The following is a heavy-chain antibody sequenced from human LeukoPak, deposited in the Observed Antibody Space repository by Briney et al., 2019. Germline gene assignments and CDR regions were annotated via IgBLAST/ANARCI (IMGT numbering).Heavy chain of an antibody. J-gene: IGHJ4*02. D-gene: IGHD2-2*02. CDR1: GYTFTGYD. CDR2: INPNSGGT. Sequence: ASVKVSCKASGYTFTGYDMHWVRQGPGQGLEWMGWINPNSGGTNYAQKFQGRVTMTRDTSISTAYMELSRLRSDDTAVYYCARGLCSTSCHTDYWGQGTLVTVSS. CDR3: ARGLCSTSCHTDY. V-gene: IGHV1-2*02.